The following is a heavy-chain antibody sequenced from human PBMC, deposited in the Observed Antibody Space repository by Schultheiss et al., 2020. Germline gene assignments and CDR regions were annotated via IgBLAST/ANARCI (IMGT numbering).Heavy chain of an antibody. D-gene: IGHD3-10*01. V-gene: IGHV1-2*06. CDR1: GYTFTGYY. J-gene: IGHJ6*02. CDR2: INPNSGGT. CDR3: AHYYGSGYGMDV. Sequence: ASVKVSCKASGYTFTGYYMHWVRQAPGQGLEWMGRINPNSGGTNYAQKFQGRVTITADKSTSTAYMELSSLRSEDTAVYYCAHYYGSGYGMDVWGQGTTVTVSS.